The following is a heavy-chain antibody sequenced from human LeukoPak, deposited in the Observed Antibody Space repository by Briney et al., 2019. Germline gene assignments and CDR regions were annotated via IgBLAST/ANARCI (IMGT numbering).Heavy chain of an antibody. D-gene: IGHD6-19*01. CDR3: ARPYSSGTSAFDY. V-gene: IGHV3-21*01. J-gene: IGHJ4*02. Sequence: PGGSLRLSCAASGFTFSSYSMNWVRQAPGKGLEWVSSISSSSSYIYYADSVKGRFTISRDNAKYSLYLQMNSLRAEDTAVYYCARPYSSGTSAFDYWGQGTLVTVSS. CDR2: ISSSSSYI. CDR1: GFTFSSYS.